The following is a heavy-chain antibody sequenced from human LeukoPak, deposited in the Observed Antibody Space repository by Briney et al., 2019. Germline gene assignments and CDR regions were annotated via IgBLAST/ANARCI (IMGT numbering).Heavy chain of an antibody. CDR1: CCPIISYF. CDR2: IYYSGST. CDR3: ARGSGGFFHYMDV. V-gene: IGHV4-59*01. D-gene: IGHD3-10*01. Sequence: SKTLSIIPRIPCCPIISYFGGCILPRSGKGLEWIGWIYYSGSTNYNPSLKSRVTISVDTSKNQFSLKLSSVTAADTAVYYCARGSGGFFHYMDVWGKGTTVTVSS. J-gene: IGHJ6*03.